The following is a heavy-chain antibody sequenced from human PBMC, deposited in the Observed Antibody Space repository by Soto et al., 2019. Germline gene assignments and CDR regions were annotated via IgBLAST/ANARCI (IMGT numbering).Heavy chain of an antibody. D-gene: IGHD2-15*01. CDR1: GFTFSSYG. V-gene: IGHV3-30*18. Sequence: VGSLRLSCAASGFTFSSYGMHWVRQAPGKGLEWVAVISYDGSNKYYADSVKGRFTISRDNSKNTLYLQMNSLRAEDTAVYYCAKARSLHCSGGSCYLLGGSGMDVWGQGTTVTVSS. CDR2: ISYDGSNK. CDR3: AKARSLHCSGGSCYLLGGSGMDV. J-gene: IGHJ6*02.